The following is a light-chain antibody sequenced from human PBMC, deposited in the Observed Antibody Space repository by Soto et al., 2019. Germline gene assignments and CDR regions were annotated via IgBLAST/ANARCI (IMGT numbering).Light chain of an antibody. V-gene: IGLV2-14*01. CDR2: DVS. J-gene: IGLJ1*01. CDR3: SSYISSSTYV. Sequence: VLTQPASVSGSPGQSITISCTGSSSDIGRYNYVSWYQQYPGKGPKVRIYDVSNRPSAVSTRFSGSKSGNTASLPISGLQAEDEADYYCSSYISSSTYVFRTGTKVTVL. CDR1: SSDIGRYNY.